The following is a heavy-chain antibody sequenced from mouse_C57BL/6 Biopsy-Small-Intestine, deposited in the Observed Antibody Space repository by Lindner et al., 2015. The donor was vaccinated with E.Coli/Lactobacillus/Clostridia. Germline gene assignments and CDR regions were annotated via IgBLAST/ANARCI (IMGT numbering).Heavy chain of an antibody. D-gene: IGHD2-5*01. CDR1: GYTFANYW. CDR3: ARWYYSNYEWFPY. CDR2: IYPGGDFT. Sequence: VQLQESGAELVRPGTSVKMSCKAAGYTFANYWIGWVKQRPGHGLEWIGDIYPGGDFTNYNEKFKGKATLTADTSSSTAYVQVSSLTSEDSAIYYCARWYYSNYEWFPYWGQGTLVTVFA. J-gene: IGHJ3*01. V-gene: IGHV1-63*02.